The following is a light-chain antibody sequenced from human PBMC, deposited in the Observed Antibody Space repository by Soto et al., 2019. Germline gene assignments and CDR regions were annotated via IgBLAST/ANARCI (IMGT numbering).Light chain of an antibody. CDR3: TSYTTISTLSV. Sequence: QSVLTQPASVSGSPGQSITISCTGTSNDIGTYNYVSWYQQHPGKAPKVMIYEVSNRPSGISSRFSGSKSGNTASLTISGLQAEDEADYYCTSYTTISTLSVFGSGTKVTVL. CDR2: EVS. J-gene: IGLJ1*01. CDR1: SNDIGTYNY. V-gene: IGLV2-14*01.